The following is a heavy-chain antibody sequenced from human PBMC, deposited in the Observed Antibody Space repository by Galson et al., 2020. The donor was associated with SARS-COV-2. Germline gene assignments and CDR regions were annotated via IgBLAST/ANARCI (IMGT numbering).Heavy chain of an antibody. CDR2: INIDGSST. CDR3: ARDRGGDYYMDV. V-gene: IGHV3-74*01. J-gene: IGHJ6*03. CDR1: GFTFSSFW. Sequence: GESLKISCEASGFTFSSFWMHWVRQAPGKGLAWVSRINIDGSSTTYADSVKGRITISRDNAKNTVYLQMNSLRADDTAVYYCARDRGGDYYMDVWGKGTTVTISS. D-gene: IGHD2-21*01.